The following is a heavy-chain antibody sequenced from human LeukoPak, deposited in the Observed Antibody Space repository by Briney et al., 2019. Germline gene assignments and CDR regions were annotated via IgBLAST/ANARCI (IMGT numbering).Heavy chain of an antibody. CDR1: GLTFSSYW. CDR3: ARWGFGVVIIYAFDI. CDR2: IKQDGSEK. V-gene: IGHV3-7*01. D-gene: IGHD3-3*01. Sequence: GGSLRLSCAASGLTFSSYWMSWVRQAPGKGLEWVANIKQDGSEKYYVDSVKGRFTISRDNSKNTLYLQMNSLRAEDTAVYYCARWGFGVVIIYAFDIWGQGTMVTVSS. J-gene: IGHJ3*02.